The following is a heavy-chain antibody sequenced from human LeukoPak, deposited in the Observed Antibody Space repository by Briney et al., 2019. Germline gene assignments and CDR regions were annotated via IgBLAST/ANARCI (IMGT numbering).Heavy chain of an antibody. D-gene: IGHD1-7*01. CDR2: INDSGRT. Sequence: SETLSLTCAVYGGSFSNYYWSWIRQPPGKGMEWIGEINDSGRTNYNPSLMSRVTVSVDTSKNQFSLRLTSVTATDTAVYYCARRWNYGRNYYIDVWGKGAAVSVSS. V-gene: IGHV4-34*01. J-gene: IGHJ6*03. CDR1: GGSFSNYY. CDR3: ARRWNYGRNYYIDV.